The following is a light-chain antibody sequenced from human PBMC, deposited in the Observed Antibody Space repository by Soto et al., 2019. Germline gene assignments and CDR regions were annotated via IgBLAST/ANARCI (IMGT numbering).Light chain of an antibody. Sequence: TQSPALLSVSPGETATLSCKASRPIANKLAWYQQSPGQTPRLLIYGASTRASGVPDRFSGSGSGTDLTLTITSPQAEDFATYYCQQYYDWPPNTFGQGTKFDIK. J-gene: IGKJ2*01. CDR2: GAS. CDR1: RPIANK. CDR3: QQYYDWPPNT. V-gene: IGKV3D-15*01.